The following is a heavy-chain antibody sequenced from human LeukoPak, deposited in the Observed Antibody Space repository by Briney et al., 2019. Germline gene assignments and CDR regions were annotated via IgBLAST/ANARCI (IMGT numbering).Heavy chain of an antibody. CDR2: IYSGGST. V-gene: IGHV3-53*01. J-gene: IGHJ4*02. D-gene: IGHD4-11*01. Sequence: PGGSLRLSCVASGFTFTNYAMSWVRQAPGKGLEWVSVIYSGGSTYYADSVKGRFTISRDNSKNTLYLQMNSLRAEDTAVYYCARAGVTSSYDYWGQGTLVTVSS. CDR3: ARAGVTSSYDY. CDR1: GFTFTNYA.